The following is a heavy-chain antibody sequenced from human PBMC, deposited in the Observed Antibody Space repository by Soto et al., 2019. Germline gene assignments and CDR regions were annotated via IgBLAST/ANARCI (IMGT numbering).Heavy chain of an antibody. V-gene: IGHV5-10-1*01. CDR3: KSSGYSGYDSWFDP. CDR2: IDPSDSYT. Sequence: AESLKISCKGSGYSFTSYWISWVRQMPGKGLEWMGRIDPSDSYTNYSPSFQGHVTISADKSNSTAYLQWSSLKASDTAMYYCKSSGYSGYDSWFDPWGQGTLDTVSS. CDR1: GYSFTSYW. J-gene: IGHJ5*02. D-gene: IGHD5-12*01.